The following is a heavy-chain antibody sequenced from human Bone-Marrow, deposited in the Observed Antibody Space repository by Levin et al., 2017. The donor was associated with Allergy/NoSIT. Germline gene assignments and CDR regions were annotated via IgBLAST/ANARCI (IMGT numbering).Heavy chain of an antibody. CDR1: GGTFGSHA. CDR2: IIPIYGST. CDR3: ARGEDIALGQFGY. V-gene: IGHV1-69*01. D-gene: IGHD5-18*01. Sequence: KISCQASGGTFGSHAITWVRQAPGQGLEWMGQIIPIYGSTNYVHKFQGRVTITADESTTTAYMELRDLRSEDTAVYFCARGEDIALGQFGYWGQGTLVTVSS. J-gene: IGHJ4*02.